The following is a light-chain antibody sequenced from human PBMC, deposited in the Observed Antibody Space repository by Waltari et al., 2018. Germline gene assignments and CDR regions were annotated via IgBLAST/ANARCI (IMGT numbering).Light chain of an antibody. CDR3: YSTDRTGKQRV. V-gene: IGLV3-10*01. CDR2: EDN. Sequence: SYELTPPPSVSVSPGQTARITCSGDALPHKSGVWYQQTSGQAPVLVIYEDNKRRSGIPERFSGSSSGTMVTLTISGAQVEDEGDYYCYSTDRTGKQRVFGGGTKLTVL. CDR1: ALPHKS. J-gene: IGLJ2*01.